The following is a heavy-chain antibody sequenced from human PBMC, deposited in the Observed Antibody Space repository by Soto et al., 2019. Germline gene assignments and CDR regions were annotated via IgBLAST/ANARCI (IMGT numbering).Heavy chain of an antibody. D-gene: IGHD1-1*01. Sequence: PGGSLRLSCAASGFTLRSYWMHWVRQAPGGGLVWVSRIDGSGSNTFYADSVKGRFTISRDNAKNTLYLQMNNLSPEDTAVYYCARNLNGYGNWDYWGQGNLVTVS. CDR2: IDGSGSNT. CDR1: GFTLRSYW. CDR3: ARNLNGYGNWDY. J-gene: IGHJ4*02. V-gene: IGHV3-74*01.